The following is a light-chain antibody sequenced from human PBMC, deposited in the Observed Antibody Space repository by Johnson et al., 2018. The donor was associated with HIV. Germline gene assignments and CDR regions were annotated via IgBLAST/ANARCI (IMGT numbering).Light chain of an antibody. V-gene: IGLV1-51*01. Sequence: QSVLTQSPSVSAAPGQKVTISCSGSSSNIGNNFVSWYQQLPGTAPKLLIYDNNKRPSGIPDRFSGSKSGTSATLDITGPQTGDEAEYYCGTWDGSLSLYVFGTGTKVTVL. CDR2: DNN. J-gene: IGLJ1*01. CDR1: SSNIGNNF. CDR3: GTWDGSLSLYV.